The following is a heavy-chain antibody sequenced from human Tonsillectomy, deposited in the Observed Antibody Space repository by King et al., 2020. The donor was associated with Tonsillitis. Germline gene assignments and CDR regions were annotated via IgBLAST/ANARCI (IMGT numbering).Heavy chain of an antibody. J-gene: IGHJ3*02. CDR3: TRPGGSGTRWAFDI. V-gene: IGHV3-73*01. Sequence: QLVQSGGGLVQPGGSLKLSCAASGFTFSGSAMHWVRQASGKGLEWVGRIRSKANSYATAYAASVKGRFTISRDDSKNTAYLQMNSLKTEDMAVYYCTRPGGSGTRWAFDIWGQGTMVTVSS. D-gene: IGHD3-10*01. CDR2: IRSKANSYAT. CDR1: GFTFSGSA.